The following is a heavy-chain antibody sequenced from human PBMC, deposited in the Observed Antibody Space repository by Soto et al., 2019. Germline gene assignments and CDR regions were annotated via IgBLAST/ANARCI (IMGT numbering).Heavy chain of an antibody. CDR2: INTTGDTA. D-gene: IGHD1-26*01. Sequence: EVQLLESGGDLVQPGGSLRLSCAASGFTFSTYAMSWVRQAPGKGLDWVSTINTTGDTAYYSASVKGRFTISRDISKDTLLLQMNSLRAEDTALHFCVLTARFTGRYWGQGTLVTVAS. V-gene: IGHV3-23*01. CDR1: GFTFSTYA. CDR3: VLTARFTGRY. J-gene: IGHJ4*02.